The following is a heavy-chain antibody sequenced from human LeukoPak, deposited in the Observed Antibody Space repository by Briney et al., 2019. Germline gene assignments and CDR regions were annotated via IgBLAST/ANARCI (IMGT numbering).Heavy chain of an antibody. CDR2: IGGSGDYI. D-gene: IGHD1-26*01. CDR3: TKEGSGSFSDH. V-gene: IGHV3-23*01. J-gene: IGHJ1*01. CDR1: GFIFSNHG. Sequence: PGGTLRLSCAASGFIFSNHGMTWVRQAPGKGLEWISRIGGSGDYIYYADSVQGRFTVSRDNYKDTLYLHMNSLRSEDTAVYYCTKEGSGSFSDHWGQGTLVTVSS.